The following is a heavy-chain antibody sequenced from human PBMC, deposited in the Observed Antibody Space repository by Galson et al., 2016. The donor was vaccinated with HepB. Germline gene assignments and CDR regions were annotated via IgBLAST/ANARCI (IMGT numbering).Heavy chain of an antibody. V-gene: IGHV3-13*01. CDR2: IGIAGDT. CDR3: AVGTYSDLDH. Sequence: SLRLSCAASGFTFSTHDMHWVRQAPGQGLEWVSHIGIAGDTYYLGSVKGRFTISRENAKNSLYLQMNSRRVEDTAVYYCAVGTYSDLDHWGQGTLVTVSS. CDR1: GFTFSTHD. D-gene: IGHD1-26*01. J-gene: IGHJ4*02.